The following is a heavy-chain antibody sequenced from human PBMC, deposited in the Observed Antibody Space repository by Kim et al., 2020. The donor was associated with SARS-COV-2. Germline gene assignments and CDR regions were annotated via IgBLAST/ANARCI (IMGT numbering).Heavy chain of an antibody. D-gene: IGHD3-10*01. V-gene: IGHV3-74*01. CDR1: GFTFSSYW. CDR3: ARARGQPDY. J-gene: IGHJ4*02. Sequence: GGSLRLSCAASGFTFSSYWMHWVRQVPGKGLVWVSRINTDGSTTSYADSVKGRFTISRDNSKNTLYLQMNSLRAEDTAVYYCARARGQPDYWGQGTLVTVSS. CDR2: INTDGSTT.